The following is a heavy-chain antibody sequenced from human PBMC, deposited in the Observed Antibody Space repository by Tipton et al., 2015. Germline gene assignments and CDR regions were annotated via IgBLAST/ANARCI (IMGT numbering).Heavy chain of an antibody. J-gene: IGHJ6*02. CDR1: GGSFSDYY. Sequence: TLSFTCTVSGGSFSDYYWSWIRQSPGKGLEWIGYISYSGSTHYNPSLKRRVTISLDTSKNQFSLTLNSVTAADTAVYYCARDLEHGMDVWGQGTTVTVSS. CDR3: ARDLEHGMDV. V-gene: IGHV4-59*01. D-gene: IGHD5-24*01. CDR2: ISYSGST.